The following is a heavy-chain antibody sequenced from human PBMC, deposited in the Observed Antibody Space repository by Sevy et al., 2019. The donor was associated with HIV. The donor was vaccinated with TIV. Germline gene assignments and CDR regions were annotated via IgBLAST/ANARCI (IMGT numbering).Heavy chain of an antibody. CDR3: AKDEGTAPAGTLFEH. Sequence: GGSLRLSCAASGFTLSSYAMSWVRQAPGKGLEWVSAISSSDGRTYYADSVKGRFTISRDSSKSTLYLQMNSLRAEDTAIYYCAKDEGTAPAGTLFEHWGQGTLVTVSS. J-gene: IGHJ4*02. D-gene: IGHD6-13*01. CDR1: GFTLSSYA. V-gene: IGHV3-23*01. CDR2: ISSSDGRT.